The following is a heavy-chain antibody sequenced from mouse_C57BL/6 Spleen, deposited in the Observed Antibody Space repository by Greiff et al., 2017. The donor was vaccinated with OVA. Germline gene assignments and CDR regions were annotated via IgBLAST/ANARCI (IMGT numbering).Heavy chain of an antibody. CDR1: GYTFTGYW. D-gene: IGHD1-1*01. J-gene: IGHJ4*01. Sequence: QVQLKQSGAELMKPGASVKLSCKATGYTFTGYWIEWVKQRPGHGLEWIGEILPGSGSTNYNEKFKGKATFTADASSNTAYMQLSSLTTEDSAIYYCASFYYYGSSYVYYAMDYWGQGTSVTVSS. CDR2: ILPGSGST. V-gene: IGHV1-9*01. CDR3: ASFYYYGSSYVYYAMDY.